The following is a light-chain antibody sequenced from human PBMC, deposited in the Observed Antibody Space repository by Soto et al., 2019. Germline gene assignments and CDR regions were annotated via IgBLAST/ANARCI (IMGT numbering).Light chain of an antibody. CDR2: GAS. CDR1: QSVRSTY. V-gene: IGKV3-20*01. CDR3: LRCGPSPGT. Sequence: EIVLTQSPGTLSLSPGERATLSCRASQSVRSTYLAWYQQKPGQAPRLLIYGASSRATGIPDRFSGSGAGTDFTVTITSVEPEDFVEFYCLRCGPSPGTFGQATKLEIK. J-gene: IGKJ2*01.